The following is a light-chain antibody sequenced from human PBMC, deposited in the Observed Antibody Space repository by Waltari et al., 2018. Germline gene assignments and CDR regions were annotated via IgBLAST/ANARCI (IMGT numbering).Light chain of an antibody. Sequence: QSALTQPASVSGSLGQSITMSCTGTSSDIGIYNYVSWYQQHPGKAPKLLVYDVSNRPSGVSNLFSGSKSGNTASLTLSGLQSEDEADYYCTSFSSDSTPLVFGTGTRVTV. CDR1: SSDIGIYNY. CDR3: TSFSSDSTPLV. CDR2: DVS. J-gene: IGLJ1*01. V-gene: IGLV2-14*03.